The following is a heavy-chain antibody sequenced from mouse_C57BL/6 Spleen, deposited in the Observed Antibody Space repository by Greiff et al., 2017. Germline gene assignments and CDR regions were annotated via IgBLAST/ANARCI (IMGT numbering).Heavy chain of an antibody. CDR2: INPGSGGT. Sequence: QVQLQQSGAELVRPGTSVKVSCKASGYAFTNYLIEWVKQRPGQGLEWIGVINPGSGGTNYNEKFKGKATLTADKSSSTAYMQLSSLTSEDSAVXFCASRNYYGSSYENYYAMDYWGQGTSVTVSS. CDR1: GYAFTNYL. D-gene: IGHD1-1*01. CDR3: ASRNYYGSSYENYYAMDY. J-gene: IGHJ4*01. V-gene: IGHV1-54*01.